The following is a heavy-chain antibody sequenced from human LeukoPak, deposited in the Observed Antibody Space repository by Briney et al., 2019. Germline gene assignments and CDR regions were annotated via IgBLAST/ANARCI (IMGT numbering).Heavy chain of an antibody. CDR1: GFTFSSYW. V-gene: IGHV3-7*01. J-gene: IGHJ4*02. CDR2: ITPDGSDR. D-gene: IGHD6-19*01. Sequence: GGPLRLSCAASGFTFSSYWMSWVRQAPGKGLEWVANITPDGSDRYYVDSLKGRVTISRDNTKSSLYLQLNSLRAEDTAVYYCVPGGLAVSGIDYWGQGALVTVSS. CDR3: VPGGLAVSGIDY.